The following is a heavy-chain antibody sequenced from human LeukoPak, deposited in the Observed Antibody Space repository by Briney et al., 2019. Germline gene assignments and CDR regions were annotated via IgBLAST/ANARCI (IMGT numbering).Heavy chain of an antibody. D-gene: IGHD1-1*01. CDR3: AKLTIDYYYGMDV. CDR2: ISYDGSNK. J-gene: IGHJ6*02. V-gene: IGHV3-30*18. Sequence: AGGSLRLSCAASGFTFSSYGMHWVRQAPGKGLEWVAVISYDGSNKYYADSVEGRFTISRDNSKNTLYLQMNSLRAEDTAVYYCAKLTIDYYYGMDVWGQGTTVTVSS. CDR1: GFTFSSYG.